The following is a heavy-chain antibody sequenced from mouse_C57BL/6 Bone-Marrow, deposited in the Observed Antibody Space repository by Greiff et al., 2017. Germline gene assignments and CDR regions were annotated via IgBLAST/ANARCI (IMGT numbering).Heavy chain of an antibody. V-gene: IGHV1-82*01. J-gene: IGHJ2*01. CDR3: AIITTVVLDY. CDR1: GYAFSSSW. Sequence: VQLQQSGPELVKPGASVKISCKASGYAFSSSWMNWVKQRPGKGLEWIGRIYPGDGDTNYNGKFKGKATLTAAKSSSTAYMQLSSLTSEDSAVYFCAIITTVVLDYWGQGTTLTVSS. D-gene: IGHD1-1*01. CDR2: IYPGDGDT.